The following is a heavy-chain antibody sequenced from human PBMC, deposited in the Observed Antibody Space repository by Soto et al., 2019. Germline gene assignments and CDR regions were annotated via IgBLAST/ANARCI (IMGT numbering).Heavy chain of an antibody. J-gene: IGHJ4*02. Sequence: GGSLRLSCAASGFTFSSYSMNWVRQAPGKGLEWVSSISSSSSYIYYADSVKGRFTISRDNAKNSLYLQMNSLRAEDTAVYYCARDLSLLSGVGDGSGSYDYWGQGTLVTVSS. CDR2: ISSSSSYI. CDR1: GFTFSSYS. CDR3: ARDLSLLSGVGDGSGSYDY. D-gene: IGHD3-10*01. V-gene: IGHV3-21*01.